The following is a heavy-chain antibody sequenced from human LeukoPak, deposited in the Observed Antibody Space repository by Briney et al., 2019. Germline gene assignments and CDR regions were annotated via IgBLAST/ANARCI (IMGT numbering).Heavy chain of an antibody. CDR2: INHSGST. Sequence: SETLSLTCAVYGGSFSGYYWSWIRQPPGKGLEWIGEINHSGSTNYNPSLKSRVTISVDTSKNQFSLKLSSVTAADTAVYYCAGSGSYDADPFDYWGQGTLVTVSS. V-gene: IGHV4-34*01. CDR1: GGSFSGYY. D-gene: IGHD1-26*01. CDR3: AGSGSYDADPFDY. J-gene: IGHJ4*02.